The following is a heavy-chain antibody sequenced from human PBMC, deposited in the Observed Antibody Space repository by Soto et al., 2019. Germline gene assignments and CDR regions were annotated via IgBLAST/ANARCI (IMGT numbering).Heavy chain of an antibody. Sequence: PGESLKISCKGSGYSFTSYWIGWLHQMPGKGLEWMGIIYPGDSDTRYSPSFQCQVTISADKSISTAYLQWSSLKASDTAMYYCERWVATMGGYYYYYGLDVWGQGTTVTVSS. J-gene: IGHJ6*02. CDR3: ERWVATMGGYYYYYGLDV. CDR2: IYPGDSDT. CDR1: GYSFTSYW. V-gene: IGHV5-51*07. D-gene: IGHD5-12*01.